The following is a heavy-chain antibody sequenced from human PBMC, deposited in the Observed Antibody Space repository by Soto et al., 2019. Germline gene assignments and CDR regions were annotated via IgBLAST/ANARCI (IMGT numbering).Heavy chain of an antibody. CDR1: GYTFISYG. CDR3: ARDRRQFGGSYQFPPDS. CDR2: ISAYNGNT. J-gene: IGHJ4*02. D-gene: IGHD1-26*01. V-gene: IGHV1-18*01. Sequence: QVQVVQSGAEVKKPGASVKVSCKASGYTFISYGFSWVRQAPGQGLEWMGWISAYNGNTNYAQQFQGRVSMTTDTSTSTAYMEQRSLRSDDTAVYYCARDRRQFGGSYQFPPDSWGQGTLVTVSS.